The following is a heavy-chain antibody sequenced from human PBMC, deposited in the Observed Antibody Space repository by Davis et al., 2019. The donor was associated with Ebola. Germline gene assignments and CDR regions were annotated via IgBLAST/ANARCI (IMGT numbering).Heavy chain of an antibody. Sequence: GGSLRLSCAASGFTFSSYTLHWVRQAPGKGLEWVAVISYDGDNNYHADSVQGRFTISRDNSKNPLYLQMNSLRAEDTAIYYCARGAYGDYIVKAFDIWGQGTKVTVSS. CDR1: GFTFSSYT. CDR2: ISYDGDNN. J-gene: IGHJ3*02. V-gene: IGHV3-30*04. D-gene: IGHD4-17*01. CDR3: ARGAYGDYIVKAFDI.